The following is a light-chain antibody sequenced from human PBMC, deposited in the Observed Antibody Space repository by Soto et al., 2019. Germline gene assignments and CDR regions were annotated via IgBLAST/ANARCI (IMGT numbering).Light chain of an antibody. CDR3: QQRSDWFT. CDR2: DAS. V-gene: IGKV3-11*01. Sequence: EIVLTQSPATLPLSPGERATLSCRASQSVSNFLAWYQQKPGQAPRLLIYDASNRATGIPVRFSGSGSGTDFTLTISSLEPEDFGLYYCQQRSDWFTFGQGTRLEIK. CDR1: QSVSNF. J-gene: IGKJ5*01.